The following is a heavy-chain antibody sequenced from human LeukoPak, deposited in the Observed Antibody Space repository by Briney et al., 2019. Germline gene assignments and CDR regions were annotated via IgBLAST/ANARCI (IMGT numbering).Heavy chain of an antibody. CDR2: IKQDGSEK. CDR3: ARDSLLPYSSSSLYYYYGMDV. D-gene: IGHD6-6*01. CDR1: GFTFSSYW. J-gene: IGHJ6*02. Sequence: GGSLRLSCAASGFTFSSYWMSWVRQAPGKGLEWVANIKQDGSEKYYVDSVKGRFTISRDNAKNSLYLQMNSLRAEDTAVYYCARDSLLPYSSSSLYYYYGMDVWGQGTTVIVSS. V-gene: IGHV3-7*01.